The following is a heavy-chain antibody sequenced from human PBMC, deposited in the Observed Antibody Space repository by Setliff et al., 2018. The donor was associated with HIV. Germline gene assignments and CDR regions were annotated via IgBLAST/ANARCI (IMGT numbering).Heavy chain of an antibody. Sequence: PSETLSLTCTVSGGSITYSSYYWGWIRQPPGKGLEWIGSMDSSGNTYYSPSLRSRVTLSLDTSKNHISLHLSSVTAADTAVYYCVRQGHWYIPWYFDYWGQGALGTVSS. V-gene: IGHV4-39*07. CDR3: VRQGHWYIPWYFDY. J-gene: IGHJ4*02. CDR1: GGSITYSSYY. CDR2: MDSSGNT. D-gene: IGHD1-20*01.